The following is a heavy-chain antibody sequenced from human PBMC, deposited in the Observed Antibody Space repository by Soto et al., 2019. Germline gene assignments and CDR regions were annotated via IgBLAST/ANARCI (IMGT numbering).Heavy chain of an antibody. J-gene: IGHJ5*02. CDR3: ARAFPYCSGGSCYSADWFDP. CDR2: MNPNSGNT. CDR1: GYTFTSYD. Sequence: GASVKVSCKASGYTFTSYDINWVLQATGQGLEWMGWMNPNSGNTGYAQKFQGRVTMTRNTSISTAYMELSSLRSEDTAVYYCARAFPYCSGGSCYSADWFDPWGQGTLVTVSS. D-gene: IGHD2-15*01. V-gene: IGHV1-8*01.